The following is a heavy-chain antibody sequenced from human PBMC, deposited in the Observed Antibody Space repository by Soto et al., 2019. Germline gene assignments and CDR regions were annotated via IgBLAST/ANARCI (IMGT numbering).Heavy chain of an antibody. Sequence: LSLTCAVSAGPISTTNWYVWVRQPPGMGLEWIGEIYHTGTTTYNPSLKSRVTMSVDTSKNQFSLRLSFVTAADTAVYYCATSSGSAYGLDVWGPGATVTVSS. CDR3: ATSSGSAYGLDV. D-gene: IGHD3-10*01. V-gene: IGHV4-4*02. CDR1: AGPISTTNW. CDR2: IYHTGTT. J-gene: IGHJ6*02.